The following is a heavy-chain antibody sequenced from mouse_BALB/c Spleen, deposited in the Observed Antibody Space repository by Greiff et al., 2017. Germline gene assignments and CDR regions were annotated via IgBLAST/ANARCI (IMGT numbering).Heavy chain of an antibody. V-gene: IGHV3-2*02. CDR2: ISYSGST. CDR1: GYSITSDYA. D-gene: IGHD2-4*01. CDR3: ARRPAMITTFFDY. J-gene: IGHJ2*01. Sequence: EVQLQQSGPGLVKPSQSLSLTCTVTGYSITSDYAWNWIRQFPGNKLEWMGYISYSGSTSYNPSLKSRISITRDTSKNQFFLQLNSVTTEDTATYYCARRPAMITTFFDYWGHGTTLTVSS.